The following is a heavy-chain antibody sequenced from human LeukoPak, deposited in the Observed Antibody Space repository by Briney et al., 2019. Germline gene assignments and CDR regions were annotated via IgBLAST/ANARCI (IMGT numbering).Heavy chain of an antibody. CDR1: GGSISSSSHY. J-gene: IGHJ4*02. Sequence: SETLSLTCTVSGGSISSSSHYWGWIRQPPGKGLEWIGVSTYYNPSLKNRVTISRDTSKNQFSLKLSSVTAADTAIYYCARAGYSYGVISYFDSWGQGTLVTVSS. D-gene: IGHD5-18*01. CDR3: ARAGYSYGVISYFDS. CDR2: VST. V-gene: IGHV4-39*01.